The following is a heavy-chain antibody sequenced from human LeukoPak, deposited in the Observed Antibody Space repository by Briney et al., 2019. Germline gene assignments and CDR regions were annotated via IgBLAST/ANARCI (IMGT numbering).Heavy chain of an antibody. Sequence: ASVKVSCKASGYTFTSYTIHWVRQAPGQSLEWMGWISVGKGDSKCSQEFQGRVTLTRDTPATTAYLEVSSLRPEDTAVYYCARERGIRDAFDFWGQGTMVTVSS. CDR2: ISVGKGDS. J-gene: IGHJ3*01. D-gene: IGHD1-14*01. CDR3: ARERGIRDAFDF. CDR1: GYTFTSYT. V-gene: IGHV1-3*03.